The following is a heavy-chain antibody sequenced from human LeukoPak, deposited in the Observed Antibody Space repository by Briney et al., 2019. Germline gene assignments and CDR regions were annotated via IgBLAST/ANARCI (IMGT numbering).Heavy chain of an antibody. Sequence: PGGSLRLSCAASGFTFSSYAMHWVRQAPGKGLEWVAVISYDGSNKYYADSVKGRFTISRGNSKNTPYLQMNSLRAEDTAVYYCARDLYVVVVAATPDYWGQGTLVTVSS. J-gene: IGHJ4*02. CDR3: ARDLYVVVVAATPDY. D-gene: IGHD2-15*01. V-gene: IGHV3-30-3*01. CDR1: GFTFSSYA. CDR2: ISYDGSNK.